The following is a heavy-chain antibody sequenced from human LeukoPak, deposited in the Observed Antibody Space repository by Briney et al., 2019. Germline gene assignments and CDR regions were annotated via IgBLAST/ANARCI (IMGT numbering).Heavy chain of an antibody. CDR3: ARQSIKRFRGIGIFGVVNYPTYI. J-gene: IGHJ3*02. V-gene: IGHV1-69*01. CDR1: GGTFNSYA. Sequence: SVKVSCKASGGTFNSYAISWVRQAPGQGLEWMGGIIPIFGTANYAQKFQGRGTITADEATSKDYMELSSLRSEDTAVYYCARQSIKRFRGIGIFGVVNYPTYIWGQGTMVTVSS. D-gene: IGHD3-3*01. CDR2: IIPIFGTA.